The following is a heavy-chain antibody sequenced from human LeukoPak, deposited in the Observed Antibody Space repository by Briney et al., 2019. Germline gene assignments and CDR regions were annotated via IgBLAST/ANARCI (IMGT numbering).Heavy chain of an antibody. D-gene: IGHD3-10*01. CDR2: ISWNSGSI. J-gene: IGHJ4*02. Sequence: GGSLRLSCAASGFTFDDYAMHWVRQAPGKGLEWVSGISWNSGSIGYADSVKGRFTISRDNAKNSLSLHMNSLRVEDTAVYYCARGPTYGSRSDYFDYWGQGTLVTVSS. V-gene: IGHV3-9*01. CDR1: GFTFDDYA. CDR3: ARGPTYGSRSDYFDY.